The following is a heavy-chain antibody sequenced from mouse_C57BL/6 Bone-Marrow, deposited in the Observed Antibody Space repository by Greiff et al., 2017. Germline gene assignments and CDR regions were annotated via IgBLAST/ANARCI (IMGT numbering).Heavy chain of an antibody. CDR2: ISSGGDYI. D-gene: IGHD3-1*01. J-gene: IGHJ2*01. Sequence: EVMLVESGEGLVKPGGSLKLSCAASGFTFSSYAMSWVRQTPETRLEWVAYISSGGDYIYYADTVQGRFTISSDNARNTLYLQMSSLKSEDTAMYYCTRDRATLDYWGQGTTLTVSS. CDR1: GFTFSSYA. V-gene: IGHV5-9-1*02. CDR3: TRDRATLDY.